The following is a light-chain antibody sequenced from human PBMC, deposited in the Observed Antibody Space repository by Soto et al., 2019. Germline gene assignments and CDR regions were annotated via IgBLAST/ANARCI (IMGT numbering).Light chain of an antibody. CDR1: QSISSW. J-gene: IGKJ3*01. CDR2: KAS. Sequence: STLSASVGDRVTITCRASQSISSWLAWYQQKPGKAPKLLIYKASSLESGVPSRFSGSGSGTEFTLTISSLQPDDFATYYCQQYNSYPSFGPGTKVDIK. CDR3: QQYNSYPS. V-gene: IGKV1-5*03.